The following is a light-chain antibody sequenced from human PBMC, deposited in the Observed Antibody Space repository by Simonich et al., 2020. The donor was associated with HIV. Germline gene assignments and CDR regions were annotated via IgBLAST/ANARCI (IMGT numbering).Light chain of an antibody. Sequence: DIVMTQSPDSLAVSLGERATINCNSSQSFLSSSNNKNSLFWSQQKPGQPPKLLIYWASTRESGVPDRFSGSGSGTDFTLTISSLQAEDVAVYYCQQYYSMPLTFGGGTKVEIK. J-gene: IGKJ4*01. CDR1: QSFLSSSNNKNS. V-gene: IGKV4-1*01. CDR2: WAS. CDR3: QQYYSMPLT.